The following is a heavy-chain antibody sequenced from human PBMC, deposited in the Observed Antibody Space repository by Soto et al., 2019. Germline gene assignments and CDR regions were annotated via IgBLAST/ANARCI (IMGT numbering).Heavy chain of an antibody. CDR2: INRSGST. CDR1: GVSFSGYY. CDR3: ARMHYDSSGYYLNWFDP. D-gene: IGHD3-22*01. V-gene: IGHV4-34*01. J-gene: IGHJ5*02. Sequence: PSETLSLTCAVYGVSFSGYYLSWIRQPPGKGLEWIGEINRSGSTNYNPSLKSRVTISVDTSKNQFSLKLSSVTAADTAVYYCARMHYDSSGYYLNWFDPWGQGTLVTVSS.